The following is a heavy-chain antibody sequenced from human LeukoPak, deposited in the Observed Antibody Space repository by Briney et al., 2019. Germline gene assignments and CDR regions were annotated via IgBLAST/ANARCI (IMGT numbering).Heavy chain of an antibody. V-gene: IGHV3-23*01. J-gene: IGHJ4*02. CDR1: GFTFSNYA. CDR3: ARAAGSSSSRARFDY. D-gene: IGHD6-6*01. Sequence: GGSLRLSCAASGFTFSNYAVNWVRQAPGKGLQWVSAISGGRDFIYYAESVKGRFTISGDNSKGTVYLQMNSLRVEDTAIYYCARAAGSSSSRARFDYWGPGTLVTASS. CDR2: ISGGRDFI.